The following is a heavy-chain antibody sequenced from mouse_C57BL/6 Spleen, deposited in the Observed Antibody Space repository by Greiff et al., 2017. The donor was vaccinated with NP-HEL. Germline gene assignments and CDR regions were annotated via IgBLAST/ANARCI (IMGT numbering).Heavy chain of an antibody. D-gene: IGHD1-1*01. J-gene: IGHJ1*03. CDR2: INPSTGGT. CDR3: ARSHYGSSLYWYFDV. Sequence: VQLQQSGPELVKPGASVKISCKASGYSFTGYYMHWVKQSSEKSLEWIGEINPSTGGTSYNQKFKGKATLTVDKSSSTAYMQLKSLTSEDSAVYYCARSHYGSSLYWYFDVWGTGTTVTVSS. CDR1: GYSFTGYY. V-gene: IGHV1-43*01.